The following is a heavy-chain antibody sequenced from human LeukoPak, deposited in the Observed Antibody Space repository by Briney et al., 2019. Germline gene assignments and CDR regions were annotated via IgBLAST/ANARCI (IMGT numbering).Heavy chain of an antibody. V-gene: IGHV3-21*04. Sequence: GGSLRLSCAASGFTFSSYSMNWVRQAPGKGLEWVSSISSSSSYIYYADSVKGRFTISRDNAKNSLYLQMNSLRAEDTAVYYCAKETHTWGTFDPWGQGTLVTVSS. CDR2: ISSSSSYI. CDR1: GFTFSSYS. D-gene: IGHD1-1*01. CDR3: AKETHTWGTFDP. J-gene: IGHJ5*02.